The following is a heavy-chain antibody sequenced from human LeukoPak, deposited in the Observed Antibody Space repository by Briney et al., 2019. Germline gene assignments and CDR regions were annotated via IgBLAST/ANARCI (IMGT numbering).Heavy chain of an antibody. Sequence: ASVKVSCKASGYIFTNYYMHWVRQAPGQGLEWMGIINPSGGSTTYAQKFQGRVTMTRDTSTSTVYMELSSLRSEDTAVYYCADHSSSWTFDYWGQGTLVTVSS. CDR1: GYIFTNYY. J-gene: IGHJ4*02. CDR3: ADHSSSWTFDY. D-gene: IGHD6-13*01. CDR2: INPSGGST. V-gene: IGHV1-46*03.